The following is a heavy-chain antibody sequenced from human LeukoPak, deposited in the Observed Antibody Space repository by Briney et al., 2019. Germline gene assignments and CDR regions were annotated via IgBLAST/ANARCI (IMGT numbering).Heavy chain of an antibody. CDR1: GYTFNNYA. CDR2: IIPILGTP. V-gene: IGHV1-69*13. Sequence: ASVKVSCKASGYTFNNYAISWLRQAPGQGLEWMGGIIPILGTPNYAQKFQGRVTITADESTSTTHMELRSLRSDDAAVYYCTTAMGDGSGWLDPWGQGTLVTVSS. CDR3: TTAMGDGSGWLDP. J-gene: IGHJ5*02. D-gene: IGHD3-10*01.